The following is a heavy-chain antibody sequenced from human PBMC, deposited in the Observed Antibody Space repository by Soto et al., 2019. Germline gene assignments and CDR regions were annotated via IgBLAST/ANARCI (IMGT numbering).Heavy chain of an antibody. V-gene: IGHV3-23*01. CDR2: INHSGST. Sequence: GSLRLSCAASGFIFSSDAMSWVRQAPGKGLEWIGEINHSGSTNYNPSLKSRVTMTTDTSTSTAYMELRSLRSDDTAVYYCARVGGSYSYYNWFDPWGQGTLVTVSS. D-gene: IGHD3-16*02. CDR3: ARVGGSYSYYNWFDP. J-gene: IGHJ5*02. CDR1: GFIFSSDA.